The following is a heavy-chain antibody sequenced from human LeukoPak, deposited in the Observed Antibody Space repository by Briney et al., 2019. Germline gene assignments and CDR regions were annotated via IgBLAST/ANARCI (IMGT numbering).Heavy chain of an antibody. Sequence: ASVKVSCKASGDTFSGYYLNWVRQAPGQGLEWMGWINPNSGGTDFAQRFQGRVTMTWDTSTNTGYMELSSLTSDDTAVFYCPRGTTPGIAIYLDYWGQGTLLTVSS. J-gene: IGHJ4*02. CDR3: PRGTTPGIAIYLDY. CDR1: GDTFSGYY. CDR2: INPNSGGT. D-gene: IGHD6-13*01. V-gene: IGHV1-2*02.